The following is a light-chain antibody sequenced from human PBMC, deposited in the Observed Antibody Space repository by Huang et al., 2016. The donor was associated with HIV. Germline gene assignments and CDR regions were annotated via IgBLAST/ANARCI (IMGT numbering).Light chain of an antibody. Sequence: ELVLTQSPATLPVSPGERATLSCRASQCFSSYLAWYQQKPGQAPRLLIYDASNRATGIPARFSGSGSGTDFTLTISSLEPEDFAVYYCQQRSNWPRTFGQGTKVEIK. CDR2: DAS. CDR1: QCFSSY. V-gene: IGKV3-11*01. CDR3: QQRSNWPRT. J-gene: IGKJ1*01.